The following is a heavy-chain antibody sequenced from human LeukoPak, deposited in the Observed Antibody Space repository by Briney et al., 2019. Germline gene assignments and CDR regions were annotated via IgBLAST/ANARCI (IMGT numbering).Heavy chain of an antibody. D-gene: IGHD5-12*01. CDR1: GYTLTELS. V-gene: IGHV1-24*01. CDR3: AIVHSGYAALDY. CDR2: FDPEDGET. Sequence: GASVKVSCKVSGYTLTELSMHWVRQAPGKGLEWMGGFDPEDGETIYAQKFQGRVTMTEDTSTDTAYMELSSLRPEDTAVYYCAIVHSGYAALDYWGREPWSPSPQ. J-gene: IGHJ4*02.